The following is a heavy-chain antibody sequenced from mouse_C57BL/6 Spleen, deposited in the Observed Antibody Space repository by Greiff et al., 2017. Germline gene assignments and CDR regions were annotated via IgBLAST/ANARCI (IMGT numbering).Heavy chain of an antibody. CDR1: GFTFTDYY. CDR3: ARELRLAY. Sequence: EVQLQESGGGLVQPGGSLSLSCAASGFTFTDYYMSWVRQPPGKALEWLGFIRNKANGYTTEYSASVKGRFTISRDNSQSILYLQMNALRAEDSATYYCARELRLAYWGQGTLVTVSA. V-gene: IGHV7-3*01. J-gene: IGHJ3*01. CDR2: IRNKANGYTT. D-gene: IGHD1-1*01.